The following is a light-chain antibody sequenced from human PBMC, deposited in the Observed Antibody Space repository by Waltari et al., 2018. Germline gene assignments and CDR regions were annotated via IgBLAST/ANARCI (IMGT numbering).Light chain of an antibody. CDR1: GLGDKL. V-gene: IGLV3-1*01. CDR3: HAWDKTRGV. Sequence: SFELNQAPSVSVSPGQTATISCSGYGLGDKLICWFQQKPGQSPILVMFQNDRRPSGVPERFSGSRSGDTATLTISGTQAMDEADYYCHAWDKTRGVFGGGTKVSVL. J-gene: IGLJ1*01. CDR2: QND.